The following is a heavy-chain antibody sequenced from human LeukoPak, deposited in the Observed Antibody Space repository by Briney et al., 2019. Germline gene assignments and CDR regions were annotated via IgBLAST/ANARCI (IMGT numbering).Heavy chain of an antibody. D-gene: IGHD2-21*02. J-gene: IGHJ3*02. CDR1: GYTFTSYY. Sequence: ASVKVSCKASGYTFTSYYMHWVRQAPGQGLEWMGIINPSGGSTSYAQKFQGRVTMTRDTSTSTVYMELSSLRSEDTAVYYCARDPMPYCGGDCHDAFDIWGQGTMVTVSS. CDR2: INPSGGST. CDR3: ARDPMPYCGGDCHDAFDI. V-gene: IGHV1-46*01.